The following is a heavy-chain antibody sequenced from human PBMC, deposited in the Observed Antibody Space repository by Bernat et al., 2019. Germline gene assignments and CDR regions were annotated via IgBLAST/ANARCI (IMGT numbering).Heavy chain of an antibody. Sequence: EVQLLESGGGLVQPGGSLRLSCAASGFTFSSYAMSWVRQAPGKGLEWVSAISGSGGSTSYADSVKGRFTISRDNSKNTLYLQMNSLIAEDTAVYYCATVGYCSSTSCYSYYYYYGMDVWGQGTTVTVSS. CDR3: ATVGYCSSTSCYSYYYYYGMDV. CDR2: ISGSGGST. D-gene: IGHD2-2*01. V-gene: IGHV3-23*01. J-gene: IGHJ6*02. CDR1: GFTFSSYA.